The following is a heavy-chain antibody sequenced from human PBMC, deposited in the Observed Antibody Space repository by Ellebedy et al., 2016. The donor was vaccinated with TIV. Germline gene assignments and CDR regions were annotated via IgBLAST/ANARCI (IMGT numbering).Heavy chain of an antibody. V-gene: IGHV3-11*06. J-gene: IGHJ3*02. CDR2: ISSSTGNT. CDR3: ARDFEYSSGWNGNAFDI. Sequence: GESLKISCAASGFTFSDYQMSWIRQAPGKGPEWRSCISSSTGNTNYADSVKGRFIISRDNARKSLYLQMNSLRAEDTAVYYCARDFEYSSGWNGNAFDIWGQGTMVTVSS. D-gene: IGHD6-19*01. CDR1: GFTFSDYQ.